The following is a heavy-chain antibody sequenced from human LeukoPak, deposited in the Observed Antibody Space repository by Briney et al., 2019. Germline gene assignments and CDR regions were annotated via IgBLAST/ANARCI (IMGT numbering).Heavy chain of an antibody. CDR3: ATGRPITMKVVYFT. CDR1: GFTFSRYA. Sequence: PGGSLRLSCAASGFTFSRYAMSWVRQAPGRGLEWVSAITGSGGRTNYADTVKGRFTISRDKSKNTLYLQMSSLRAEDTAVYYCATGRPITMKVVYFTWGQGTLVTVSS. CDR2: ITGSGGRT. V-gene: IGHV3-23*01. D-gene: IGHD3-22*01. J-gene: IGHJ5*02.